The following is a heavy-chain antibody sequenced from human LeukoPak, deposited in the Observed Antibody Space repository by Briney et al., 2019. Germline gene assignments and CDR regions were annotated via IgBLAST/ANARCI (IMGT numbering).Heavy chain of an antibody. CDR1: GYTFTSYG. Sequence: ASVKVSCRASGYTFTSYGISWVRQAPGQGLEWMGWISAYNGNTNYAQKLQGRVTMTTDTSTSTAYMELRSLRSDDTAVYYCARDTPKGYCSSTSCYKDAFDIWGQGTMVTVSS. CDR3: ARDTPKGYCSSTSCYKDAFDI. J-gene: IGHJ3*02. V-gene: IGHV1-18*01. CDR2: ISAYNGNT. D-gene: IGHD2-2*02.